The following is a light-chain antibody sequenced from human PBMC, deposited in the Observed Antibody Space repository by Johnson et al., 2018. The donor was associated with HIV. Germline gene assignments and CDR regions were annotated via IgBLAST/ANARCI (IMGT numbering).Light chain of an antibody. Sequence: QSVLTQPPSVSAAPGQKVTISCSGSSSNIGNNYVSWYQQLPGTAPTLLIYENNKRPSGIPDRFSGSKSGSSATLGITGIQTGDEADYYCLAWDPGGVFGTGTKVTVL. CDR1: SSNIGNNY. J-gene: IGLJ1*01. V-gene: IGLV1-51*02. CDR3: LAWDPGGV. CDR2: ENN.